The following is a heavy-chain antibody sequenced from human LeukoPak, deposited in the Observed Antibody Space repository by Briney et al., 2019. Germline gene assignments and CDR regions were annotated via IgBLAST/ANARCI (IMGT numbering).Heavy chain of an antibody. CDR1: GFTFSSYG. J-gene: IGHJ4*02. CDR3: ARALWPYYFDY. D-gene: IGHD2-21*01. CDR2: IWYDGSNE. V-gene: IGHV3-33*01. Sequence: GRSLRLSCAASGFTFSSYGMHWVRHPPRKGMDWVAIIWYDGSNEYYADSVRGRFTISRDNSKNSLYLQMNSLRAEAAAVYYCARALWPYYFDYWGQGTLVTVSS.